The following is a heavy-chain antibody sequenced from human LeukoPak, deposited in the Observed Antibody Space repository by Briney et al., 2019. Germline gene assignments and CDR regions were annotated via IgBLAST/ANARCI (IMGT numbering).Heavy chain of an antibody. CDR3: ARLTRRSGNYFDS. D-gene: IGHD1-1*01. V-gene: IGHV4-34*01. CDR1: GGSFSGYY. Sequence: SETLSPTCAVYGGSFSGYYWSWIRQPPGKGLEWIGYIYYGGSTNYNPSLKSRVTISVDTSKSQFSLKLNSVTAADTAVYYCARLTRRSGNYFDSWGQGTLVTVSS. CDR2: IYYGGST. J-gene: IGHJ4*02.